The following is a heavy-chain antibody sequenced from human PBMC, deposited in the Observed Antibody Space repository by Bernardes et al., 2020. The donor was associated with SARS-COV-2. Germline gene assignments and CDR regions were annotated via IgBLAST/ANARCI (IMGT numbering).Heavy chain of an antibody. CDR3: VKRRAIFELWAGNFDS. D-gene: IGHD5-18*01. V-gene: IGHV3-7*01. Sequence: GGSLRLSCAASGFTFSSYWMSWVRQAPGKGLEWVANIKQDGSEKYYVDSLKGRFTISRDFSKNTLYLQMNSLTDDDTAVYYCVKRRAIFELWAGNFDSWGQGTLVTVSS. J-gene: IGHJ4*02. CDR2: IKQDGSEK. CDR1: GFTFSSYW.